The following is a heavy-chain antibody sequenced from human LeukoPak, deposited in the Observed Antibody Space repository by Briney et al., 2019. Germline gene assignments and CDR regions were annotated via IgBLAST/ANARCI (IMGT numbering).Heavy chain of an antibody. CDR3: ARGGTIRIAARLPPGNWFDP. Sequence: ASVKVSCKASGYTFTSYGISWVRQAPGQGLEWMGWISAYNGNTNYAQKLQGRVTMTTDTSTSTAYMELRSLRSDDTAVYYCARGGTIRIAARLPPGNWFDPWGQGTLVTVSS. V-gene: IGHV1-18*01. D-gene: IGHD6-6*01. J-gene: IGHJ5*02. CDR1: GYTFTSYG. CDR2: ISAYNGNT.